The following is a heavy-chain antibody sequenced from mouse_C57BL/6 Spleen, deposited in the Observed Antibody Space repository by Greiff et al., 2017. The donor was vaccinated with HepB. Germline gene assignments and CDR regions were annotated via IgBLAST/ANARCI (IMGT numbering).Heavy chain of an antibody. CDR3: ARYGNYVRYYFDY. CDR1: GYAFSSYW. D-gene: IGHD2-1*01. V-gene: IGHV1-80*01. J-gene: IGHJ2*01. CDR2: IYPGDGDT. Sequence: QVQLQQSGAELVKPGASVKISCKASGYAFSSYWMNWVKQRPGKGLEWIGQIYPGDGDTNYNGKFKGKATLTADKSSSTAYMQLSSLTSEDSAVYFCARYGNYVRYYFDYWGQGTTLTVSS.